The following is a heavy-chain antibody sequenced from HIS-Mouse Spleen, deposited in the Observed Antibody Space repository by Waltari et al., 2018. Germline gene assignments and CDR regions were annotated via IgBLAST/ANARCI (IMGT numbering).Heavy chain of an antibody. Sequence: EVQLVETGGGLIQPGGSLRLSCAASGFTVSSNYMSWVRQAPGKGLGWVSVSDIGGSTNYADSVKGRFTISRDNSKNTLYLQMNSLRAEDTAVYYCARDHGDSSSWYWYFDLWGRGTLVTVSS. CDR3: ARDHGDSSSWYWYFDL. D-gene: IGHD6-13*01. J-gene: IGHJ2*01. CDR1: GFTVSSNY. CDR2: SDIGGST. V-gene: IGHV3-53*02.